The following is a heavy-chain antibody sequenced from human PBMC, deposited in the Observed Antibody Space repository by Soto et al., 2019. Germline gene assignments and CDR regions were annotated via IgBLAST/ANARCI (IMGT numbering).Heavy chain of an antibody. J-gene: IGHJ3*01. Sequence: EVQLLESGGGLVQPGQSRRISCAASGFTFSTYALTWVRQPPGKGLEWVAAITGSGAPANYADSVKGRFTISRDNSKNTLYLQMNSLTAEDTAVYFCAKDPNGDYVGAFDFWGRGTMVTVSS. CDR1: GFTFSTYA. CDR2: ITGSGAPA. D-gene: IGHD4-17*01. CDR3: AKDPNGDYVGAFDF. V-gene: IGHV3-23*01.